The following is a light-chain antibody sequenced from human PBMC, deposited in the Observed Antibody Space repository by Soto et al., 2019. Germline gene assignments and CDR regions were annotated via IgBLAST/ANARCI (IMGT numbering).Light chain of an antibody. V-gene: IGKV1-39*01. CDR2: AAS. CDR3: QQSYSTPQT. J-gene: IGKJ2*01. CDR1: QSIISY. Sequence: RSPSSLSASVGDRVTITCRASQSIISYLNWYQQKPGKAPKLLIYAASSLQSGVPSRFSGSGSGTDFTLTISSLQPEDFATYYCQQSYSTPQTFGQGTRLEIK.